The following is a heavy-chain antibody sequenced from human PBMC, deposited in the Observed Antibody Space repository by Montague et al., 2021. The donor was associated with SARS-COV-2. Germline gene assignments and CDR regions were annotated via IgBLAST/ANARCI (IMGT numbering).Heavy chain of an antibody. J-gene: IGHJ6*03. CDR2: IHYSGST. CDR1: GGSVSSSNYY. CDR3: SRGDFGVVIIPYYYYMGV. Sequence: SETLSLTCTVSGGSVSSSNYYWGWIRQPPGKGLEWIGSIHYSGSTYYKPSLKSRVTISLDTSKNQFSLKLNSVTAADTAVYYCSRGDFGVVIIPYYYYMGVWGKGTTVTVSS. V-gene: IGHV4-39*01. D-gene: IGHD3-3*01.